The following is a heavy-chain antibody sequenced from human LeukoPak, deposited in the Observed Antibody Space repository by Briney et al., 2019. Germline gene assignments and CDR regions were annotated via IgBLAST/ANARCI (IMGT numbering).Heavy chain of an antibody. CDR1: GFTFSSYS. Sequence: QPGSSLRLSRAAAGFTFSSYSMRWARHAPGKGRGWVAVISYDGSKKYYPESVRGRFTITRDNSKNTLFLQMNSLRPEDTAVYYGARPREQQQLYRTFAMWGQGTTVIVSS. CDR2: ISYDGSKK. D-gene: IGHD1-1*01. CDR3: ARPREQQQLYRTFAM. J-gene: IGHJ3*02. V-gene: IGHV3-30*03.